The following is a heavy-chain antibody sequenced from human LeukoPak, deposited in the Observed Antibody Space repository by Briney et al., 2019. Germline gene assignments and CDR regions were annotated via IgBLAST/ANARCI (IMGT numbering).Heavy chain of an antibody. J-gene: IGHJ6*02. Sequence: GGSLRLSCAASGFTFSSYAMSWVRQAPGKGLEWVSYISSSSSIIYYADSVKGRFTISRDNAKNSLYLQMNSLRDEDTAVYYCAREGGYCSSTSCYYGMDVWGQGTTVTVSS. CDR2: ISSSSSII. V-gene: IGHV3-48*02. CDR1: GFTFSSYA. CDR3: AREGGYCSSTSCYYGMDV. D-gene: IGHD2-2*01.